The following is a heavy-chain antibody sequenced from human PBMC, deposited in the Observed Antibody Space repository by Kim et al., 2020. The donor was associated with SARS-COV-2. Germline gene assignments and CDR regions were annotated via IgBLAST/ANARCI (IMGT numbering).Heavy chain of an antibody. D-gene: IGHD6-13*01. CDR3: ARDRSSSHLVDRNFFDY. Sequence: GGSLRLSCAASGFTFSSYSMNWVRQAPGKGLEWVSSISSSSSYIYYADSVKGRFTISRDNAKNSLYLQMNSLRAEDTAVYYCARDRSSSHLVDRNFFDYWGQGTLVTVSS. V-gene: IGHV3-21*01. CDR1: GFTFSSYS. J-gene: IGHJ4*02. CDR2: ISSSSSYI.